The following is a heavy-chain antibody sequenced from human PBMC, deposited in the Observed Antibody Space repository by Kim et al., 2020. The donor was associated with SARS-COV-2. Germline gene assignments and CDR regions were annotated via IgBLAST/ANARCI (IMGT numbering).Heavy chain of an antibody. D-gene: IGHD3-3*01. CDR3: AKGRIFGVVSWIHYYYG. J-gene: IGHJ6*01. CDR1: GFTFSSYG. CDR2: ISYDGSNK. Sequence: GGSLRLSCAASGFTFSSYGMHWVRQAPGKGLEWVAVISYDGSNKYYADSVMGRFTISRDNSKNTLYLQMNSLRAEDTAVYYCAKGRIFGVVSWIHYYYG. V-gene: IGHV3-30*18.